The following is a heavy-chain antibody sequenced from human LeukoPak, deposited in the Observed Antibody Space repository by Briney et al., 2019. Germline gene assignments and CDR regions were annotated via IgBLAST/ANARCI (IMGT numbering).Heavy chain of an antibody. V-gene: IGHV7-4-1*02. CDR1: GYTFTSYA. CDR3: ARDLNPKSITMVRGVIPNDAFDI. J-gene: IGHJ3*02. D-gene: IGHD3-10*01. Sequence: ASVKVSCKASGYTFTSYAMNWVRQAPGQGLEWMGWINTNTGNPTYAQGFTGRFVFSLDTSVSTAYLQISSLKAEDTAVYYCARDLNPKSITMVRGVIPNDAFDIWGQGTMVTVSS. CDR2: INTNTGNP.